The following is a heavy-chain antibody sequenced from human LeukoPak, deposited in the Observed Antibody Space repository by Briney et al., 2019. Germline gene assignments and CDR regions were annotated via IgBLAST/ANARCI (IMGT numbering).Heavy chain of an antibody. J-gene: IGHJ6*02. CDR3: ARPREYSSLRRYYYYYGLDV. D-gene: IGHD6-6*01. Sequence: GGSLRLSCAASGFTFSTYAMHWVRQAPGKGLEWVALISYDGSHRYYADSVKGRFTISRDNSKNTLYLQMDSLGDEDTALYYCARPREYSSLRRYYYYYGLDVWGRGTTVTVSS. V-gene: IGHV3-30*04. CDR2: ISYDGSHR. CDR1: GFTFSTYA.